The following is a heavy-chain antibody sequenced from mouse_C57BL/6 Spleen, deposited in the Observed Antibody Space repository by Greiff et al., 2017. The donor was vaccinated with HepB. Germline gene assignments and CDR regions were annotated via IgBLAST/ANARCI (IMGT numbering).Heavy chain of an antibody. CDR1: GFTFTDYY. V-gene: IGHV7-3*01. D-gene: IGHD1-1*01. CDR2: IRNKANGYTT. CDR3: ARRRYYGSSYDYAMDY. Sequence: EVKLVESGGGLVQPGGSLSLSCAASGFTFTDYYMSWVRQPPGKALEWLGFIRNKANGYTTEYSAYVKGRFTISRDNSQSILYLHMNALRAEDSATYYCARRRYYGSSYDYAMDYWGQGTSVTVSS. J-gene: IGHJ4*01.